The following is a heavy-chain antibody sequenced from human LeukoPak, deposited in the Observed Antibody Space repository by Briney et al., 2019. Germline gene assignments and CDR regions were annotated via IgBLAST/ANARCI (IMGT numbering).Heavy chain of an antibody. CDR3: ARSVEGYCSGTSCYYYYYYMDV. CDR2: IYYSGST. Sequence: SETLSLTCTVSGGSISSYYWSWIRQPPGKGLEWIGYIYYSGSTNYNPSLKRRVTISVDTSKNQFSLKLSSVTAADTAVYYCARSVEGYCSGTSCYYYYYYMDVWGKGTTVTVSS. CDR1: GGSISSYY. J-gene: IGHJ6*03. D-gene: IGHD2-15*01. V-gene: IGHV4-59*01.